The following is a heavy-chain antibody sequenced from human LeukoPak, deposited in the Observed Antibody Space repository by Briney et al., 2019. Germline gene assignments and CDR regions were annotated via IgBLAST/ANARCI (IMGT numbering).Heavy chain of an antibody. J-gene: IGHJ4*02. CDR3: ARDDTXSGXXH. Sequence: SQTMSLTCTVSGGSISSGSYYWSWIRQPAGKGLEWIGRIYTSGSTNYNPSLKSRVTISVDTSKNQFSLKLSSVTAADTAVYYCARDDTXSGXXHWGQGTLVTVSS. CDR2: IYTSGST. D-gene: IGHD6-25*01. CDR1: GGSISSGSYY. V-gene: IGHV4-61*02.